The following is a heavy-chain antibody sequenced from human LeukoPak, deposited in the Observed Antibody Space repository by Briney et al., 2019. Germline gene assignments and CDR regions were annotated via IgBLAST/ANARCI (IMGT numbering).Heavy chain of an antibody. D-gene: IGHD6-13*01. CDR2: IYTTGST. Sequence: SQTLSLTCTVSGGSISSGDDYWNWIRQPAGKGLEWIGRIYTTGSTNYNPSLKSRVTISVDTSNNQFSLKLTSVTAADTAVYYCARRYSSSWPTFRDAFDIWGQGTMVTVSS. V-gene: IGHV4-61*02. CDR3: ARRYSSSWPTFRDAFDI. CDR1: GGSISSGDDY. J-gene: IGHJ3*02.